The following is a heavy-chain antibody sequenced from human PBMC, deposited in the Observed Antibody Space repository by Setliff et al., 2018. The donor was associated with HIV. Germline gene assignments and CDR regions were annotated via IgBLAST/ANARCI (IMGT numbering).Heavy chain of an antibody. J-gene: IGHJ6*03. CDR2: INHSGST. CDR3: ARAYYYYYMDV. CDR1: GGSLSGHY. Sequence: TLSLTCAVYGGSLSGHYWSWIRQPPGKGLEWIGEINHSGSTNYNPSLKSRVTISVDTSKNQFSLKLSSVTAADTAVYYCARAYYYYYMDVWGKGTTVTVSS. V-gene: IGHV4-34*01.